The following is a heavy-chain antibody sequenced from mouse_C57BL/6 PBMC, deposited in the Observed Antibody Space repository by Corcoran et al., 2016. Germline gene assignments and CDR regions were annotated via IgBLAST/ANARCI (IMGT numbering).Heavy chain of an antibody. CDR1: GYTFTSYG. V-gene: IGHV1-81*01. Sequence: QVQLQQSGAELARPGASVKLSCKASGYTFTSYGLSWVKQRTGQGLEWIGEIYPRSGNTYYNEQFKGKATLTADKSSSTAYMELRSLTSEDSAVYFCARSRQLADYFDYWCQGTTLTVSS. J-gene: IGHJ2*01. CDR2: IYPRSGNT. CDR3: ARSRQLADYFDY. D-gene: IGHD3-2*01.